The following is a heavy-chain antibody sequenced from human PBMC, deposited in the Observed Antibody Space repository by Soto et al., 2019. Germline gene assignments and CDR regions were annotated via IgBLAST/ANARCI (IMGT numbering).Heavy chain of an antibody. J-gene: IGHJ5*02. Sequence: SETLSLTCTVSGDSISSSNNYWSWIRQPPGEGLEWIGFISYSGTTSYSPSLKSRLAISLDTSKNQFSLSLSSVTAADTAVYYCARGSGYSYGLDPWGQGTLVTVS. CDR1: GDSISSSNNY. CDR2: ISYSGTT. CDR3: ARGSGYSYGLDP. D-gene: IGHD5-18*01. V-gene: IGHV4-30-4*01.